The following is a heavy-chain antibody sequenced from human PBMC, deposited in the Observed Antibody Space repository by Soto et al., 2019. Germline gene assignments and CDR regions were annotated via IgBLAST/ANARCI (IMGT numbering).Heavy chain of an antibody. J-gene: IGHJ4*02. Sequence: PGGGNSCKAMWWVQQAPEQGLEWMGAIIPLFGTADYAQKFQGRVTITADESTSTAYMELSSLRSEDAAVYYCARPKGSYSSGYYYFDYWGQGTLVTVS. V-gene: IGHV1-69*01. CDR1: GGGNSCKA. CDR2: IIPLFGTA. CDR3: ARPKGSYSSGYYYFDY. D-gene: IGHD6-19*01.